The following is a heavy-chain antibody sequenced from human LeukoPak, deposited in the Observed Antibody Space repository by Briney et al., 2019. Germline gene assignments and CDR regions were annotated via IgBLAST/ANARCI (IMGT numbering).Heavy chain of an antibody. D-gene: IGHD2-2*01. J-gene: IGHJ4*02. CDR2: ISGSGGSA. V-gene: IGHV3-23*01. CDR1: GFTFSSYA. CDR3: AKTTDCSGSSCYAAGGH. Sequence: GGSLRLSCAASGFTFSSYAMSWVRQAPGKGLEWVSAISGSGGSAFYADSVKGRFTISRDNSKNTLYLQMNSLRAEDTAVYYCAKTTDCSGSSCYAAGGHWGQGTPVSVSS.